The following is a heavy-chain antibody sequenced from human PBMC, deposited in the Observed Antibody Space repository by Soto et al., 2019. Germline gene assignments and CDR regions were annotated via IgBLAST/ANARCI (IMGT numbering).Heavy chain of an antibody. CDR1: GFTFSYYG. Sequence: QVHLVESGGGVVQPGRSLRLSCADSGFTFSYYGMHWVRQAPGKGLEWVAFISYDENHKYYADSVKGRFTISRDNSNNTLFLQMSSLRAEDTATYYCAKDGYDRGSIPGWFGPWGQGTLVSVSS. V-gene: IGHV3-30*18. CDR3: AKDGYDRGSIPGWFGP. D-gene: IGHD2-21*01. J-gene: IGHJ5*02. CDR2: ISYDENHK.